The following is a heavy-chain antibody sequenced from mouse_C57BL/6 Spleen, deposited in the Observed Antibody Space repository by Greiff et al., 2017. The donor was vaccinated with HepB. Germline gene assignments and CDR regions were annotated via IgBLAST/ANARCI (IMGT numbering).Heavy chain of an antibody. D-gene: IGHD4-1*01. J-gene: IGHJ3*01. CDR3: TSHWDSFAY. CDR2: IDPETGGT. Sequence: QVHVKQSGAELVRPGASVTLSCKASGYTFTDYEMHWVKQTPVHGLEWIGAIDPETGGTAYNQKFKGKAILTADKSSSTAYMELRSLTSEDSAVYYCTSHWDSFAYWGQGTLVTVSA. CDR1: GYTFTDYE. V-gene: IGHV1-15*01.